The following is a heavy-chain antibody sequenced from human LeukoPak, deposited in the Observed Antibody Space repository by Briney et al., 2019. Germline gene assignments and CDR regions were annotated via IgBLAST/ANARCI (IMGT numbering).Heavy chain of an antibody. CDR2: INHSGST. CDR3: ARRANYDYVWGSYRYEWFDP. J-gene: IGHJ5*02. V-gene: IGHV4-34*01. Sequence: SETLSLTCAVYGGSFSGYYWSWIRQPPGKGLERIGEINHSGSTNYNPSLKSRVTISVDTSKNQFSLKLSSVTAADTAVYYCARRANYDYVWGSYRYEWFDPWGQGTLVTVSS. D-gene: IGHD3-16*02. CDR1: GGSFSGYY.